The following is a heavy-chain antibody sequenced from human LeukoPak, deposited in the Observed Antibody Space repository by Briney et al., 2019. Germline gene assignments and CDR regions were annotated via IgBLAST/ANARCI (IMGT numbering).Heavy chain of an antibody. CDR3: ARDRVRGVIWWFDP. Sequence: PSETLSLACTVSGGSISSYYWSWIRQPPGKGLEWIGYIYYSGSTNYNPSLKSRVTISVDTSKNQFSLKLSSVTAADTAVYYCARDRVRGVIWWFDPWGQGTLVTVSS. CDR2: IYYSGST. CDR1: GGSISSYY. D-gene: IGHD3-10*01. J-gene: IGHJ5*02. V-gene: IGHV4-59*01.